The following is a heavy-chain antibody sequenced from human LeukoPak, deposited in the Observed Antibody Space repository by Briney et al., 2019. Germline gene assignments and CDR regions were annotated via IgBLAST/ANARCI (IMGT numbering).Heavy chain of an antibody. D-gene: IGHD6-13*01. CDR1: GGSISSYY. V-gene: IGHV4-59*01. CDR3: ARDAVSYSSSWYTYNWFDP. J-gene: IGHJ5*02. Sequence: SETLSLTCTVSGGSISSYYWSWIRQPPGKGLAWIGYIYYSGSTNYNPSLKSRVTISVDTSKNQFSLKLSSVTAADTAVYYCARDAVSYSSSWYTYNWFDPWGQGTLVTVSS. CDR2: IYYSGST.